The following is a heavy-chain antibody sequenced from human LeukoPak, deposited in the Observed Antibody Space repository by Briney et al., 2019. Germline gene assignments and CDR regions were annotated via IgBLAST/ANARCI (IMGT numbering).Heavy chain of an antibody. CDR3: ARGQVGNCSGGSCYWGGYYYGMDV. D-gene: IGHD2-15*01. CDR2: INPNSGGT. CDR1: GYTFTGYY. J-gene: IGHJ6*02. V-gene: IGHV1-2*04. Sequence: ASVKVSCKASGYTFTGYYMHWVRQAPGQGLEWMGWINPNSGGTNYAQKFQGWVTMTRDTSISTAYMELSRLRSDDTAVYYCARGQVGNCSGGSCYWGGYYYGMDVWGQGTTVTVSS.